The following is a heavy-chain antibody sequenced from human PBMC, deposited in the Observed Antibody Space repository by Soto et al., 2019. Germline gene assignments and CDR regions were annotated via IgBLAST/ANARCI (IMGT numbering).Heavy chain of an antibody. CDR2: ISAYNGNT. D-gene: IGHD3-3*01. J-gene: IGHJ4*02. CDR1: GYTFTSYG. Sequence: ASVKVSCKASGYTFTSYGISWVRQAPGQGLEWMGWISAYNGNTNYAQKLQGRVTMTTDTSTSTAYMELRSLRSDDTAVYYCARDYLGYYDFWSGYYRFDYWGQGTLVTVSS. V-gene: IGHV1-18*04. CDR3: ARDYLGYYDFWSGYYRFDY.